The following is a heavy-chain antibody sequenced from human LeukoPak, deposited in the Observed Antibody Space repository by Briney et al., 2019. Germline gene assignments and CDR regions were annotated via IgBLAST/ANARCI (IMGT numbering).Heavy chain of an antibody. V-gene: IGHV1-8*01. D-gene: IGHD5-18*01. CDR3: ARPRGYSYDNDAFDI. CDR2: MNPNSGNT. J-gene: IGHJ3*02. Sequence: ASVKVSCKASGYTFTSYDINWVRQATGQGLEWMGWMNPNSGNTGYAQKFQGRVTMTRDTSTSTVYMELSSLRSEDTAVYYCARPRGYSYDNDAFDIWGQGTMVTVSS. CDR1: GYTFTSYD.